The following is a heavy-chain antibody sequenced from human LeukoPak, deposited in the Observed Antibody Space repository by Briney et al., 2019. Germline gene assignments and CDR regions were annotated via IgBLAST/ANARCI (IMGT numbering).Heavy chain of an antibody. CDR1: GGSISSYY. CDR3: ARDNSYGFDY. V-gene: IGHV4-59*01. Sequence: PSETLSLTCTVSGGSISSYYWSWIRQPPGKGLEWIGYIYYSGSTNYNPSLKSRVTISVDTSKNQFSLKLSSVTAADTAVHCCARDNSYGFDYWGQGTLVTVSS. D-gene: IGHD5-18*01. CDR2: IYYSGST. J-gene: IGHJ4*02.